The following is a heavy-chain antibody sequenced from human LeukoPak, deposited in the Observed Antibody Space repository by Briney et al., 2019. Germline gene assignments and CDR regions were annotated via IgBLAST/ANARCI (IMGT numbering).Heavy chain of an antibody. CDR1: GFTFDDYA. J-gene: IGHJ3*02. CDR3: AKASTTVTTSAFDI. CDR2: ISWNSGSI. V-gene: IGHV3-9*01. Sequence: GGSLRLSCAASGFTFDDYAMHWVRRAPGKGLEWVSGISWNSGSIGYADSVKGRFTISRDNAKNSLYLQMNSLRAEDTALYYCAKASTTVTTSAFDIWGQGTMVTVSS. D-gene: IGHD4-17*01.